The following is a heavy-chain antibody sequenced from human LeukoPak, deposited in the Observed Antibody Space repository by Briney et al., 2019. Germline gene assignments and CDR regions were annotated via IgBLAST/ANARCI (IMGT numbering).Heavy chain of an antibody. D-gene: IGHD6-13*01. CDR3: ARAYGSSWYQSPPNDY. CDR2: INPNSGGT. CDR1: GYTFTGYY. V-gene: IGHV1-2*02. Sequence: GASVKVSCKASGYTFTGYYMHWVRQAPGQGLEWMGWINPNSGGTNYAQKFQGRVTMTRDTSISTAYMELSRLRSDDTAVYYCARAYGSSWYQSPPNDYWGQGTLVTVSS. J-gene: IGHJ4*02.